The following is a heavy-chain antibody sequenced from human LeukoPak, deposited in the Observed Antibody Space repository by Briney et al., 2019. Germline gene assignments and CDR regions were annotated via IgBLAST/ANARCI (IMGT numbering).Heavy chain of an antibody. D-gene: IGHD2-2*01. Sequence: GGSLRLSCEASGFTFSSYWMSWVRQAPGKGLEWVANIKQDGSEKYYVDSVKGRFTISRDNAKNSLYLQMNSLRAEDTAVYYCARDGGGDIVVVPAVDFDYWGQGTLVTVSS. CDR2: IKQDGSEK. CDR3: ARDGGGDIVVVPAVDFDY. CDR1: GFTFSSYW. V-gene: IGHV3-7*03. J-gene: IGHJ4*02.